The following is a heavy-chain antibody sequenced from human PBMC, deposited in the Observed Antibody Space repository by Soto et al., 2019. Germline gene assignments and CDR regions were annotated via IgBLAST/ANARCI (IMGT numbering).Heavy chain of an antibody. V-gene: IGHV3-74*01. J-gene: IGHJ3*01. D-gene: IGHD2-15*01. CDR2: IDNDGTGS. CDR3: SRGGFLHGFDV. Sequence: EVQLAESGVASVQPGGSLRLSCAASGFTFRSYWMHWVRQAPGKGLVWVARIDNDGTGSIYADSVRGRFTISRDNAYNTVYLHMSSLRADDTAVYYCSRGGFLHGFDVWGQGTMVTVSS. CDR1: GFTFRSYW.